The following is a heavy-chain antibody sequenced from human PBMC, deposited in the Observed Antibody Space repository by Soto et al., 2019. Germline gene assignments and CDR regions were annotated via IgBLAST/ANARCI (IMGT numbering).Heavy chain of an antibody. D-gene: IGHD3-22*01. Sequence: GASVKVSCKASGGTFSSYAISWVRQAPGQGLEWMGGIIPIFGTANYAQKFQGRVTITADESTSTAYMELSSLRSEDTAVYYCARLDYYDSSGYPGYNWFDAWGQGTLVTVSS. V-gene: IGHV1-69*13. CDR2: IIPIFGTA. CDR1: GGTFSSYA. CDR3: ARLDYYDSSGYPGYNWFDA. J-gene: IGHJ5*02.